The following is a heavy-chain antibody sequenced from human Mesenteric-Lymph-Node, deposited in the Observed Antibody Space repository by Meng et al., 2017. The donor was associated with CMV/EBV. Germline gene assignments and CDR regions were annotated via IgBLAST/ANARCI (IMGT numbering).Heavy chain of an antibody. V-gene: IGHV4-4*02. CDR2: IYHSGST. J-gene: IGHJ4*02. CDR3: ARDFRAYYYDSSGYYYFDY. D-gene: IGHD3-22*01. CDR1: IGSSNG. Sequence: IGSSNGWSWVRQPPGKGLEWIGEIYHSGSTNYNPSLKSRVTISVDKSKNQFSLKLSSVTAADTAVYYCARDFRAYYYDSSGYYYFDYWGQGTLVTVSS.